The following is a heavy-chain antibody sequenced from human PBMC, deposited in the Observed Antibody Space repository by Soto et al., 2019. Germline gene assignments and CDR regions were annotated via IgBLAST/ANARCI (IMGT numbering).Heavy chain of an antibody. CDR1: GFTFSSYA. Sequence: EVKLLDSGGGLVQTGGFLRLSCAASGFTFSSYAMGWVRQAPGKGLDWVSVISGSGGITYSADSVKGRFTISRDNSKNILYLQMNSLRAEDTAVYYCAKGIPDTGGYYYYSMDVWGQGTAVTVSS. CDR3: AKGIPDTGGYYYYSMDV. J-gene: IGHJ6*02. D-gene: IGHD5-18*01. CDR2: ISGSGGIT. V-gene: IGHV3-23*01.